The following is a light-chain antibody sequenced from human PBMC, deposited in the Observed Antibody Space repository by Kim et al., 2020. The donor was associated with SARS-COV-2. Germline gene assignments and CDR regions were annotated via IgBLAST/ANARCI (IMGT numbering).Light chain of an antibody. CDR2: QAS. CDR3: QQYNTYSGT. V-gene: IGKV1-5*03. Sequence: DIQMTQSPSTLSASVGDRVTITCRASQSIDTWLAWFQQRPGKAPKLLIYQASTLESGVPSRFSGSGSGTELTLTISSLQPDDFATYFCQQYNTYSGTFGQGTKVDIK. J-gene: IGKJ1*01. CDR1: QSIDTW.